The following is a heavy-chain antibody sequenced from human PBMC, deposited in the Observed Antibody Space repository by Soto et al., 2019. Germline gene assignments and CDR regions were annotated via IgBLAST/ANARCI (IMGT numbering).Heavy chain of an antibody. J-gene: IGHJ4*02. CDR3: TTGLSNGYYNFDY. Sequence: GGSLRLSCAASGFTFSTYAMSWVRQAPGKGLEWVSAISGSAGITYYADSVKGRFTISRDYSKITLYLQMNSLRAEDTAVYYCTTGLSNGYYNFDYWGQGTPVTVSS. CDR2: ISGSAGIT. D-gene: IGHD3-22*01. CDR1: GFTFSTYA. V-gene: IGHV3-23*01.